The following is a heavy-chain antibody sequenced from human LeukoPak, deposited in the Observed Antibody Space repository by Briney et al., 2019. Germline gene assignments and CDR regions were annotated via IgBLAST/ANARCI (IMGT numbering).Heavy chain of an antibody. Sequence: SETLSLTCTVSGGSISSYYWSWIRQPPGKGLEWIGEINHSGSTNYNPSLKSRVTISVDTSKNQFSLKLSSVTAADTAVYYCARGRYYYGYWGQGTLVTVPS. J-gene: IGHJ4*02. CDR3: ARGRYYYGY. D-gene: IGHD3-22*01. CDR2: INHSGST. V-gene: IGHV4-34*01. CDR1: GGSISSYY.